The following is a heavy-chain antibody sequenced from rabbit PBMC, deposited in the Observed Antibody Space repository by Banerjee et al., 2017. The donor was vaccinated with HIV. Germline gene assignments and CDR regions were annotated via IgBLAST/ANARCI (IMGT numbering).Heavy chain of an antibody. CDR3: ARSNTYYGMDL. J-gene: IGHJ6*01. CDR1: GFSLSSYA. V-gene: IGHV1S47*01. CDR2: IDPVFGST. Sequence: QEQLVESGGNLITPGGSLTLTCTASGFSLSSYAMSWVRQAPGKGLEWIGYIDPVFGSTYYASWVNGRFTISRENTQNTLYLQLNSLTAADTATYFCARSNTYYGMDLWGPGTLVTVS.